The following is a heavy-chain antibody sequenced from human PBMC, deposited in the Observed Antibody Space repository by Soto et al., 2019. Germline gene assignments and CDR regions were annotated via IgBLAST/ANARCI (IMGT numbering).Heavy chain of an antibody. J-gene: IGHJ6*02. CDR2: IFSNDEK. Sequence: ESGPTLVNPTETLTLTCTVSVFSLSNARMGVSWIRHRPGKALERLAHIFSNDEKSYSTSLKSRHTITKDTSRSQVVLTMTNMDPVDTATYYCARIRCSGGSCYSGYGMDVWGQGTTVTVSS. V-gene: IGHV2-26*01. CDR1: VFSLSNARMG. D-gene: IGHD2-15*01. CDR3: ARIRCSGGSCYSGYGMDV.